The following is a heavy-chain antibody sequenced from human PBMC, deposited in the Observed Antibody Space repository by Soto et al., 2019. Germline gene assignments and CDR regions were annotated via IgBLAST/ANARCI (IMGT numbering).Heavy chain of an antibody. CDR2: IYYTGNT. J-gene: IGHJ3*02. CDR3: ARKPMNTHAFDI. V-gene: IGHV4-59*01. CDR1: GGSISTSY. Sequence: SDTQSLTCTAAGGSISTSYWTSIRQPPGKGLEWIGYIYYTGNTYYNPSLKSRVTISVDTSKNQFSLKLSSVTAADTAVYYCARKPMNTHAFDIWGQGTMVTVS.